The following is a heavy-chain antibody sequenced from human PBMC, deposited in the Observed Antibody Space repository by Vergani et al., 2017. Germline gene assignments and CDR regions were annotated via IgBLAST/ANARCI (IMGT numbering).Heavy chain of an antibody. CDR1: GSTFTSYA. Sequence: ELQLLESGGGLVQPGGSLSLPCAASGSTFTSYAMSWVRQAPGKGLEWVSVISDSGGSTYYADSVKARFTISRDNSKTTLYLQMTSLRAEDTAVYYCAKSDIVVVVAPAYWGQGTLVTVSS. V-gene: IGHV3-23*01. D-gene: IGHD2-15*01. CDR3: AKSDIVVVVAPAY. CDR2: ISDSGGST. J-gene: IGHJ4*02.